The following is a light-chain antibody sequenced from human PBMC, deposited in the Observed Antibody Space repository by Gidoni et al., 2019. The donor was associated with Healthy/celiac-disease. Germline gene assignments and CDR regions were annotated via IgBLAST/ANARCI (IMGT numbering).Light chain of an antibody. CDR2: AAS. J-gene: IGKJ4*01. V-gene: IGKV1-9*01. Sequence: DLQFTQSPSFLSASVGDRFTITCRASQGISSYLAWYQQKPGKAPKLLIYAASTLQSGVPSRFSGSGSGKEFTLTISSLQTEDFATYYCQQLNSYPLTLGGGTKVEIK. CDR1: QGISSY. CDR3: QQLNSYPLT.